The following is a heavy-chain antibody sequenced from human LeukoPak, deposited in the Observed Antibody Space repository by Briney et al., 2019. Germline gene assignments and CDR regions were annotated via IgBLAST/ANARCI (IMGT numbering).Heavy chain of an antibody. V-gene: IGHV4-39*07. CDR3: ARDITGSFDY. D-gene: IGHD1-14*01. Sequence: PSETLSLTCNVFGGSISNNNYFWAWIRQPPGKGLEWIGSIYYSGSTYYNPSLKSRVTISVDTSKNQFSLKLSSVTAADTAVYYCARDITGSFDYWGQGNLVTVSS. J-gene: IGHJ4*02. CDR2: IYYSGST. CDR1: GGSISNNNYF.